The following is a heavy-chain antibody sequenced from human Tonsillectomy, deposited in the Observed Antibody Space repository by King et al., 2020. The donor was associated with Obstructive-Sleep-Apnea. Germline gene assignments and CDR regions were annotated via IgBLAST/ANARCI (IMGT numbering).Heavy chain of an antibody. J-gene: IGHJ3*02. CDR2: ISYDGSNK. V-gene: IGHV3-30*04. CDR3: ARTVDTAMNDAFGI. D-gene: IGHD5-18*01. CDR1: GFTFSSYA. Sequence: VQLVESGGGVVQPGRSLRLSCAASGFTFSSYAMHWVRQAPGKGLEWVAVISYDGSNKYYADSVKGRFTISRDNSKNTLYLQMNSLRAEDTAVYYCARTVDTAMNDAFGIWGQGTMVTVSS.